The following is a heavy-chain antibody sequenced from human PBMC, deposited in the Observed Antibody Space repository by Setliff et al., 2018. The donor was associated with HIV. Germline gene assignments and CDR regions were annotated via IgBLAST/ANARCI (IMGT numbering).Heavy chain of an antibody. CDR3: ARDSGGEYSGYDWGDAFDI. Sequence: GGSLRLSCEASGISFSSYAMTWVRQAPGKGLQWVSGISDRGGSIYYAESVRGRFTISRDNAKNSLYLQMNSLRAEDTAVYYCARDSGGEYSGYDWGDAFDIWGQGTMVTVSS. V-gene: IGHV3-21*06. D-gene: IGHD5-12*01. CDR2: ISDRGGSI. CDR1: GISFSSYA. J-gene: IGHJ3*02.